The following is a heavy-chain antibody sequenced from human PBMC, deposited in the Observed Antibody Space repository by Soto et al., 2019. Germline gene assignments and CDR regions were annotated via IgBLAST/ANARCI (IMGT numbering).Heavy chain of an antibody. V-gene: IGHV3-21*01. CDR1: GFTFSSYS. CDR2: ISSSSSYI. CDR3: ARDLDCSGGSCPAG. Sequence: GGSLRLSCAASGFTFSSYSMNWVRQAPGKGLEWVSSISSSSSYIYYADSVKGRFTISRDNAKNSLYLQMNSLRAEDTAVYYCARDLDCSGGSCPAGWGQGTLVTVSS. J-gene: IGHJ4*02. D-gene: IGHD2-15*01.